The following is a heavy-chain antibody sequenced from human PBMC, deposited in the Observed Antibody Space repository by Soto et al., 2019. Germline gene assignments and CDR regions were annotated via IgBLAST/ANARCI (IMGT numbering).Heavy chain of an antibody. V-gene: IGHV3-23*01. J-gene: IGHJ4*02. D-gene: IGHD3-22*01. Sequence: SRIRKNKGKGLQWVSSISGSGGSTYYAESVEGRFTISRDNSKNTLHLQMNSLRAEDTAVYYCAKDDNDGNRDDSSIFAYWGQGTLVTVSS. CDR2: ISGSGGST. CDR3: AKDDNDGNRDDSSIFAY.